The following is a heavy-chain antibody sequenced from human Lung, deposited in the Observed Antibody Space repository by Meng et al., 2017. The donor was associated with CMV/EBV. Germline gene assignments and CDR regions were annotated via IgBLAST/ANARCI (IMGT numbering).Heavy chain of an antibody. CDR2: INPSGGST. J-gene: IGHJ4*03. Sequence: ASVKVSCKASGYTFTSYYMHWVRQAPGQGLEWMGIINPSGGSTSYAQKFQGRVTMTRDTSTSTVYMELSSLRSEDTAVYYCARDRERGYSYGIIDYWGQWTLVTVSS. V-gene: IGHV1-46*01. CDR1: GYTFTSYY. CDR3: ARDRERGYSYGIIDY. D-gene: IGHD5-18*01.